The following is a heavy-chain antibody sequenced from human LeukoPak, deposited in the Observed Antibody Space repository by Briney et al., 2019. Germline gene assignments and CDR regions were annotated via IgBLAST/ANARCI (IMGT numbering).Heavy chain of an antibody. Sequence: ASVKVSCKASGYTFTRHYFHWVRQAPGQGLEWMGWINPNSGDTNFAQKFQGRDTMTRATSISTVYMELTSLRSDDTALYYCMRGGGNSWFDYWGQGTLVSVSS. CDR1: GYTFTRHY. V-gene: IGHV1-2*02. J-gene: IGHJ4*02. CDR2: INPNSGDT. CDR3: MRGGGNSWFDY. D-gene: IGHD6-13*01.